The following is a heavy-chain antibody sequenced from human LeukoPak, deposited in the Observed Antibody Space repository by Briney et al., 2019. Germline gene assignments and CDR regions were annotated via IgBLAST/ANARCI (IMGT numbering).Heavy chain of an antibody. J-gene: IGHJ2*01. CDR3: ARQIAEAGTSRYLVI. D-gene: IGHD6-13*01. CDR1: GYTFASYW. Sequence: GESLKISCKGSGYTFASYWIAWVRQMPGKGLEYMGVIYPGDSDTRYSPSFQGQVTISADKSISTAHLQWSSLKASDTAMYYCARQIAEAGTSRYLVIWGRGTLVTVSS. CDR2: IYPGDSDT. V-gene: IGHV5-51*01.